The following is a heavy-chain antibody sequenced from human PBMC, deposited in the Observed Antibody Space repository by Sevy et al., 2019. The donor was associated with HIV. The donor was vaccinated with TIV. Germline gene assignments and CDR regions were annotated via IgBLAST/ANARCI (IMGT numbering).Heavy chain of an antibody. J-gene: IGHJ6*03. D-gene: IGHD3-9*01. CDR1: GGTFSSYA. V-gene: IGHV1-69*06. CDR2: IIPIFGTA. CDR3: ASGGGYDILTGLNYYYMDV. Sequence: ASVKVSCKASGGTFSSYAISWVRQAPGQGLEWMGGIIPIFGTANYAQKFQGRVTITADKSTSTAYMELSSLRSEDTAVYYCASGGGYDILTGLNYYYMDVWGKETTVTVSS.